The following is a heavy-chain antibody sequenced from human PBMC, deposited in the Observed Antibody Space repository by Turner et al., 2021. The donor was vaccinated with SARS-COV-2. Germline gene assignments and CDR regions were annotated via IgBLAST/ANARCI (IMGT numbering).Heavy chain of an antibody. CDR1: GYTLTELS. V-gene: IGHV1-24*01. CDR3: ATHYDIVNPYYAPRGYSGMDV. J-gene: IGHJ6*02. D-gene: IGHD3-9*01. Sequence: QVQLVQSGAEVKKPGASVTVSCKVSGYTLTELSMHWVRQAPGKGLEWIGGFDPEDGKTIYAQNLQGRVTMTEDTSTDTAYMELRSLRSEDTAVYYCATHYDIVNPYYAPRGYSGMDVWGQGTAVTVSS. CDR2: FDPEDGKT.